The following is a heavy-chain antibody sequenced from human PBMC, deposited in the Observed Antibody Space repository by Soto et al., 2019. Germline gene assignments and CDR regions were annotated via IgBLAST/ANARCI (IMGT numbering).Heavy chain of an antibody. D-gene: IGHD1-1*01. J-gene: IGHJ6*02. V-gene: IGHV3-48*02. Sequence: GGSLRLSCVGSGFTFTDYSVNWVRQAPGKGLEWVSFITASTTTIYYADSVKGRFTISRDNAKNSVYLQMNSLRDEDTAVYYCARDGRRGYDMDVWGQGTTVTVSS. CDR3: ARDGRRGYDMDV. CDR1: GFTFTDYS. CDR2: ITASTTTI.